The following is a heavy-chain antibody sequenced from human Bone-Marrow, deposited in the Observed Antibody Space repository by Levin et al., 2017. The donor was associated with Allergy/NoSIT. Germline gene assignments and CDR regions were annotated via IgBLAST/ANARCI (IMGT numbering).Heavy chain of an antibody. J-gene: IGHJ4*02. CDR1: GFTFDDYG. D-gene: IGHD2-21*02. Sequence: PGGSLRLSCVVSGFTFDDYGMHWVRQAPGKGLEWVSSISWNSGSLDYADSVKGRFIISRDNAKNSLSLQMNSLRPEDTAFYYCAKGFSYMVTSFLDGWGQGTLVTVSS. CDR2: ISWNSGSL. V-gene: IGHV3-9*01. CDR3: AKGFSYMVTSFLDG.